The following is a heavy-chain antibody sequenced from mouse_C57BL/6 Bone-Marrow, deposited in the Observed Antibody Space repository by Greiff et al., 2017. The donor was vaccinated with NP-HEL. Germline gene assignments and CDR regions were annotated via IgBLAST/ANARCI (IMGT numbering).Heavy chain of an antibody. Sequence: QVQLQQSGPELVKPGASVKISCKASGYAFSSSWMNWVKQRPGKGLEWIGRIYPGDGDTNYNGKFKGKATLTADKSSSTAYMQLSSLTSEDSAVYFCARRSYYGPYYFDYWGQGTTLTVSS. J-gene: IGHJ2*01. CDR2: IYPGDGDT. V-gene: IGHV1-82*01. D-gene: IGHD1-1*01. CDR3: ARRSYYGPYYFDY. CDR1: GYAFSSSW.